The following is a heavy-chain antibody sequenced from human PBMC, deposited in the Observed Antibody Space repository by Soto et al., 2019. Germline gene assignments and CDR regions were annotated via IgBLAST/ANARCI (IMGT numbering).Heavy chain of an antibody. V-gene: IGHV3-30-3*01. CDR2: ISYDGSNK. CDR3: VLHVVVVGVAPRPSYSMDV. J-gene: IGHJ6*01. Sequence: PGGTLRLSSAASGFTFSSYAMHWVRQAPGKGLEWVAVISYDGSNKYYADSVKGRFTISRDNSKNTLYLQMNSLRAEDTAVYYCVLHVVVVGVAPRPSYSMDVW. D-gene: IGHD2-15*01. CDR1: GFTFSSYA.